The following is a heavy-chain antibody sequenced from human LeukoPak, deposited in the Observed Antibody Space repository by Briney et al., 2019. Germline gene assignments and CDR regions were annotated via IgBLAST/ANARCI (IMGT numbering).Heavy chain of an antibody. D-gene: IGHD3-22*01. J-gene: IGHJ5*02. CDR3: AIMDGYYDSSGRFDP. CDR1: GYTFTTYG. V-gene: IGHV1-18*01. CDR2: ISAYNGNT. Sequence: GASVKVSCKASGYTFTTYGISWVRQAPGQGLEWMGWISAYNGNTNSAQKLQGRVTMTTDTSTSTAYMELRSLRSDDTAVYYCAIMDGYYDSSGRFDPWGQGTLVTVSS.